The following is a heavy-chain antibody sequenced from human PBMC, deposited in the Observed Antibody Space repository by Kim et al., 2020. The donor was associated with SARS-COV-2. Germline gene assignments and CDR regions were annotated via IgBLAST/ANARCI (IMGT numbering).Heavy chain of an antibody. Sequence: RSTIYYADSVKGRFTISRDNAKNSLYLQMNSLRAEDTAVYYCAILGGSDYWGQGTLVTVSS. V-gene: IGHV3-48*01. CDR2: RSTI. D-gene: IGHD3-16*01. CDR3: AILGGSDY. J-gene: IGHJ4*02.